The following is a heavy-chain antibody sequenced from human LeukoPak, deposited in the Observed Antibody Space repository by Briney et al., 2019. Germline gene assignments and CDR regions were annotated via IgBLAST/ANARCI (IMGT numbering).Heavy chain of an antibody. CDR1: GGTFSSYA. V-gene: IGHV1-69*13. CDR2: IIPIFGTA. J-gene: IGHJ4*02. D-gene: IGHD3-22*01. Sequence: SVKVSCKASGGTFSSYAISWVRQAPGQGLEWMGGIIPIFGTANYAQKFQGRVTITADESTSTAYMELSSLRSEDTAVYYCARLTYYYDSSGYYSNWGQGTLVTVSS. CDR3: ARLTYYYDSSGYYSN.